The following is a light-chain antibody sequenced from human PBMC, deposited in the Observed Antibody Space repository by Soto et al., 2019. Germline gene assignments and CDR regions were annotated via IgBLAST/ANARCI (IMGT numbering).Light chain of an antibody. CDR1: QIVSSSY. V-gene: IGKV3-20*01. J-gene: IGKJ1*01. Sequence: EMVLTQSPGPLSLSPGERATLSCRASQIVSSSYLAWYQQKPGQAPRLLIYGASSRATGIPDRFSDSGSGTDFTLTISRLEPEDFAVYYCQQYGSSPRTFGQGTKVDIK. CDR2: GAS. CDR3: QQYGSSPRT.